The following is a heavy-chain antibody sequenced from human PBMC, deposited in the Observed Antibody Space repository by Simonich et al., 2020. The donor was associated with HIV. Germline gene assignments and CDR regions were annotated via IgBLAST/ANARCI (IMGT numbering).Heavy chain of an antibody. V-gene: IGHV4-34*04. CDR2: VIHRGDT. Sequence: QVQLQQWGAGLLKPSETLSLTCAVYGGAFSGYYWPWIRQPPGKGLGGIGEVIHRGDTYHNPSPRSLPTISLDTSKSQFSRKLTSGTAADTAVYFCARGTHRASWGYPPRHWFDTWGQGTLVTVSS. CDR1: GGAFSGYY. J-gene: IGHJ5*02. D-gene: IGHD7-27*01. CDR3: ARGTHRASWGYPPRHWFDT.